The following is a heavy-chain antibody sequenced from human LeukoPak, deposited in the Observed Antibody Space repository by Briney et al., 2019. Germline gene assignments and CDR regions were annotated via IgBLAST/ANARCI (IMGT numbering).Heavy chain of an antibody. D-gene: IGHD3-16*01. CDR1: GFAFSSYS. J-gene: IGHJ4*02. Sequence: GGSLRLSCAASGFAFSSYSMNWVRQAPGKGLEWVSSISSSSSYIYYADSVKGRFTISRDNAKNSLYLQMNSLRAEDTAVYYCASFYDYVWVPGYWGQGTLVTVSS. CDR2: ISSSSSYI. V-gene: IGHV3-21*01. CDR3: ASFYDYVWVPGY.